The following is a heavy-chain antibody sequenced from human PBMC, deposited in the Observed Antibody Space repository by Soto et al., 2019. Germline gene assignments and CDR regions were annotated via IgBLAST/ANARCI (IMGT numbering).Heavy chain of an antibody. J-gene: IGHJ6*02. D-gene: IGHD6-6*01. CDR1: GGSVSSGSYY. CDR2: IYYSGST. Sequence: QVQLQESGPGLVKPSETLSLTCTVSGGSVSSGSYYWSWIRQPPGKGLEWIGYIYYSGSTNYNPSLKSRVTISVDTSKNQFSLKLSSVTAADTAVYYCARVRVTIVGRIAARRGDYYYGMDVWGQGTTVTVSS. V-gene: IGHV4-61*01. CDR3: ARVRVTIVGRIAARRGDYYYGMDV.